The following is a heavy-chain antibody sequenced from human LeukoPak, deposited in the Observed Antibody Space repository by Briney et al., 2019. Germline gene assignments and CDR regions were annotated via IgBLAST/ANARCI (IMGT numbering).Heavy chain of an antibody. J-gene: IGHJ4*02. CDR2: ISSDGSST. Sequence: GGSLRLSCAASGFTFSSYWMHWVRQAPGRGLVWVSRISSDGSSTIYADSVKGRFTISRDNAKNTLYLQMNSLRAEDTAVYYCARDWGGYGPTSHDYWGQVTLVTVSS. D-gene: IGHD3-16*01. V-gene: IGHV3-74*01. CDR3: ARDWGGYGPTSHDY. CDR1: GFTFSSYW.